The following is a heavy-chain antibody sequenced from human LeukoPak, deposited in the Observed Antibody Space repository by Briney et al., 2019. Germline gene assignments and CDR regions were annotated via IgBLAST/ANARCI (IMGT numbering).Heavy chain of an antibody. V-gene: IGHV7-4-1*02. CDR1: GYTFTSYG. J-gene: IGHJ6*03. Sequence: ASVRVSCKASGYTFTSYGISWVRQAPGQGLEWMGWINTNTGNPTYAQGFTGRFIFSFDTSVSTAYLQISSLKAEDTAIYYCARVGRPLYYYYMDVWGKGTTVTVSS. CDR3: ARVGRPLYYYYMDV. D-gene: IGHD6-6*01. CDR2: INTNTGNP.